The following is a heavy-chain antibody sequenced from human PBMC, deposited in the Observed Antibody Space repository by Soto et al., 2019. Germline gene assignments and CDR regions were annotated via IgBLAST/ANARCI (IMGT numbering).Heavy chain of an antibody. CDR2: IWYDGSNK. V-gene: IGHV3-33*01. Sequence: GGSLRLSCAASGFTFSSYGMHWVRQAPGKGLEWVAVIWYDGSNKYYADSVKGRFTISRDNSKNTLYLQMNSLRAEDTAVYYCAREGPYCSSTSCYGIDYWGQGTLVTVSS. CDR3: AREGPYCSSTSCYGIDY. CDR1: GFTFSSYG. J-gene: IGHJ4*02. D-gene: IGHD2-2*01.